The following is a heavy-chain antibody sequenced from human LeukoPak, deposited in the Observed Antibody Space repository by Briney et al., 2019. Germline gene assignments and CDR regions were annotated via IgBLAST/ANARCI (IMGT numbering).Heavy chain of an antibody. CDR2: INHSGST. Sequence: PSETLSLTCAVYGGSFSGYYWSWIRQPPGKGLEWIGEINHSGSTNYNPSLKSRVTISVDTSKNQFSLKLSSVTAADTAVYYCARGAGGGSGSYFSGSWGQGTLVTVSS. D-gene: IGHD3-10*01. CDR1: GGSFSGYY. J-gene: IGHJ5*02. CDR3: ARGAGGGSGSYFSGS. V-gene: IGHV4-34*01.